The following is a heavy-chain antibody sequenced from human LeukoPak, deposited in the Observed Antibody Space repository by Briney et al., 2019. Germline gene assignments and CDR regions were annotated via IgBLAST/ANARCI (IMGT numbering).Heavy chain of an antibody. Sequence: ASVKVSCKASGYTFTGYYMHWVRQAPGQGLEWMGWINPNSGGTNYAQKFQGRVTMTRDTSISTAYMELSRLRSDDTAVYYCARVLFDPTYYYDSCGYWTSFDPWGQGTLVTVSS. CDR1: GYTFTGYY. D-gene: IGHD3-22*01. V-gene: IGHV1-2*02. CDR2: INPNSGGT. J-gene: IGHJ5*02. CDR3: ARVLFDPTYYYDSCGYWTSFDP.